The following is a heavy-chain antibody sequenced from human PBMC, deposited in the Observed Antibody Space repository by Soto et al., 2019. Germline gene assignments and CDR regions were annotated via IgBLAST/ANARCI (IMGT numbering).Heavy chain of an antibody. CDR1: GYTFTSYY. D-gene: IGHD2-15*01. CDR3: ARGANLVVVAENWFDP. Sequence: GASVKVSFKASGYTFTSYYMHWVRQAPGQGLEWMGIINPSGGSTSYAQKFQGRVTMTRDTSTSTVYMELSSLRSEDTAVYYCARGANLVVVAENWFDPWGQGTLVTVSS. J-gene: IGHJ5*02. CDR2: INPSGGST. V-gene: IGHV1-46*01.